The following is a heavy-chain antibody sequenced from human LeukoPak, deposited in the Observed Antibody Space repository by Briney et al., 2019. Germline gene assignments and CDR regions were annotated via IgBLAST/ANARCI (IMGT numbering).Heavy chain of an antibody. J-gene: IGHJ4*02. D-gene: IGHD2-21*02. CDR2: IIPILGIA. Sequence: SVKVSCKASGGTFSSYAISWVRQAPGQGLEWMGRIIPILGIANYAQKFQGRVTITADKSTSTAYMELSSLRSEDTAVYYCARVNYCGGDCYSFDYWGQGTLVTVSS. V-gene: IGHV1-69*04. CDR3: ARVNYCGGDCYSFDY. CDR1: GGTFSSYA.